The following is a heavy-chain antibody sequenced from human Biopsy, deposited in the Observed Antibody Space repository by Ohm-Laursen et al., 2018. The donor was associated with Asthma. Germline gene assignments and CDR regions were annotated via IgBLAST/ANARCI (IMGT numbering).Heavy chain of an antibody. V-gene: IGHV1-24*01. Sequence: SSVKVSCKISGYSLTDLSMHWVRQAPGQGLEWMGGHDHEESGTVNARRFQGRVTMTEDTSTDTAYMELSSLSSDDTAVYYCASDLPKDYVRYNFQFWGQGTLVTVSS. CDR3: ASDLPKDYVRYNFQF. CDR2: HDHEESGT. J-gene: IGHJ4*02. CDR1: GYSLTDLS. D-gene: IGHD4-17*01.